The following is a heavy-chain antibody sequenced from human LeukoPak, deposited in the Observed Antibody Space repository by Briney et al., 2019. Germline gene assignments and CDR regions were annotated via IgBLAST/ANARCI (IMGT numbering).Heavy chain of an antibody. CDR2: IKSKTDGGTT. D-gene: IGHD3-22*01. CDR3: TTVRRRYYYDSSGLDY. Sequence: PGGSLRLSCAASGFTFSNAWMSWVRQAPGKGLEWVGSIKSKTDGGTTDYAAPVKGRFTISRDDSKNTLYLQMNSLKTEDTAVYYCTTVRRRYYYDSSGLDYWGQGTLVTVSS. J-gene: IGHJ4*02. V-gene: IGHV3-15*01. CDR1: GFTFSNAW.